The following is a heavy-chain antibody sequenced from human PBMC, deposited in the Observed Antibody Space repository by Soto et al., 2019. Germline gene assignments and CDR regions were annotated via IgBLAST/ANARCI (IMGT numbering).Heavy chain of an antibody. D-gene: IGHD6-19*01. CDR2: IDSRGEK. Sequence: QVTLKESGPLIVKPTETLTLRCTVSGLSITDSEMGVSWIRQPPGQPLEWLAHIDSRGEKSYSTFLNSRVPISKATSNTLIVLTMTIVDSADTASYHSARRHLAVAGSPWFVPLGEGIQVAFSS. CDR1: GLSITDSEMG. J-gene: IGHJ5*02. CDR3: ARRHLAVAGSPWFVP. V-gene: IGHV2-26*02.